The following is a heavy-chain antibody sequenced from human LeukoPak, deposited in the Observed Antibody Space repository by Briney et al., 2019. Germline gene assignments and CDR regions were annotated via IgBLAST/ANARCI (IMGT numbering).Heavy chain of an antibody. D-gene: IGHD3-22*01. CDR1: GGSISSGGYY. CDR2: IYHSGST. CDR3: AREVDDSSESRPGYWYFDL. J-gene: IGHJ2*01. V-gene: IGHV4-30-2*01. Sequence: KTSETLSLTCTVSGGSISSGGYYWSWIRQPPGKGLEWIGYIYHSGSTYYNPSLKSRVTISVDRSKNQFSLKLSSVTAADTAVYYCAREVDDSSESRPGYWYFDLWGRGTLVTVSS.